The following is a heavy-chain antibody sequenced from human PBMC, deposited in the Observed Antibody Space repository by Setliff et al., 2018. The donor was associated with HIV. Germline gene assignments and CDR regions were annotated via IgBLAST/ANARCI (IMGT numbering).Heavy chain of an antibody. D-gene: IGHD3-22*01. CDR2: IYTSGST. J-gene: IGHJ5*02. CDR1: GGSISSGNYF. V-gene: IGHV4-61*02. CDR3: ARGTGYYYDSSGSNCFDP. Sequence: SETLSLTCTVSGGSISSGNYFWNWIRQPAGNGLEWIGRIYTSGSTHYNPSLESRVTMSVDTSKNQFSLKLSSVTAADTAVYYCARGTGYYYDSSGSNCFDPWGQGTLVTVSS.